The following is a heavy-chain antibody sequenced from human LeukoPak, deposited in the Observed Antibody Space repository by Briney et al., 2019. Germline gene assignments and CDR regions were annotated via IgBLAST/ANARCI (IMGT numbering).Heavy chain of an antibody. Sequence: SETLSLTCVVSGGSISSGGYSWSWIRQPPGKGLEWIGYIYYSGSTYYNPSLKSRVTISVDTSKNQFSLKLNSVTAADTAVYYCARDGGFAWFDPWGQGTLVTVSS. CDR1: GGSISSGGYS. CDR3: ARDGGFAWFDP. D-gene: IGHD3-16*01. CDR2: IYYSGST. V-gene: IGHV4-30-4*07. J-gene: IGHJ5*02.